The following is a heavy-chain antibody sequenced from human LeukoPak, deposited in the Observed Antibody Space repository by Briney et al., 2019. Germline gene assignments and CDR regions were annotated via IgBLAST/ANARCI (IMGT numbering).Heavy chain of an antibody. CDR2: IYYSGST. CDR1: GGSISSYY. CDR3: ARVSLRAFDI. J-gene: IGHJ3*02. V-gene: IGHV4-59*01. Sequence: PETLSLTCTVSGGSISSYYWSWIRQPPGKGLEWIGYIYYSGSTNYNPSLKSRVTISVDTSKNQFSLKLSSVTAADTAVYYCARVSLRAFDIWGQATMVTVSS.